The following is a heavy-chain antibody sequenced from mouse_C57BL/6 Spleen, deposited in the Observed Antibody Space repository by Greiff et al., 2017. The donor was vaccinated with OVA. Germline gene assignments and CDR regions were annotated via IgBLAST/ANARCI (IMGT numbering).Heavy chain of an antibody. CDR1: GYTFTDYN. Sequence: VQLQQSGPELVKPGASVKMSCKASGYTFTDYNMHWVKQSHGKSLEWIGYINPNNGGTSYNQKFKGKATLTVNKSSSTAYMELRSLTSEDSAVYYCAREENYGSSYDYAMDYWGQGTSVTVSS. CDR2: INPNNGGT. V-gene: IGHV1-22*01. J-gene: IGHJ4*01. D-gene: IGHD1-1*01. CDR3: AREENYGSSYDYAMDY.